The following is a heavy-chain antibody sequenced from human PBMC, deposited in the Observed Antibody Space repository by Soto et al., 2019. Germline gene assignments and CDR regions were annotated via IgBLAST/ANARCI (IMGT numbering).Heavy chain of an antibody. J-gene: IGHJ4*02. CDR2: IKSKTDGGTT. Sequence: PGGSLRLSCAASGFTFSNAWMSWVRQAPGKGLEWVGRIKSKTDGGTTDYAAPVKGRFTISRDDSKNTLYLQMNSLKTENTAVYYCTTSGSGIVGATSFDYWGQGTLVTVSS. CDR3: TTSGSGIVGATSFDY. V-gene: IGHV3-15*07. D-gene: IGHD1-26*01. CDR1: GFTFSNAW.